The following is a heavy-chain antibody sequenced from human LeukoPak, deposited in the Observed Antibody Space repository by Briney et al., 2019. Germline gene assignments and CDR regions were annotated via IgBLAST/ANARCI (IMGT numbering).Heavy chain of an antibody. D-gene: IGHD3-16*02. CDR3: ARVPAGVIGMKDAFDI. CDR1: GFTFSTYA. Sequence: GGSLRLSCAASGFTFSTYAMHWVRQAPGKVLEWVSSISGSSSYIYYADSVKGRFTISRHNAKNSLYLQMNSLRAEDTAVYYCARVPAGVIGMKDAFDIWGQGTMVTVSS. J-gene: IGHJ3*02. V-gene: IGHV3-21*01. CDR2: ISGSSSYI.